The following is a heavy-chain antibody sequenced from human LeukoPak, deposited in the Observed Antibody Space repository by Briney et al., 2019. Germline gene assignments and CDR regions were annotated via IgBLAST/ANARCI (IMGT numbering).Heavy chain of an antibody. CDR1: NVSISSDY. CDR3: ARRFARNWYFDL. J-gene: IGHJ2*01. CDR2: IYYSGTT. V-gene: IGHV4-59*08. D-gene: IGHD3-16*01. Sequence: SETLSLTRTVSNVSISSDYWIWIRHPPRKGLEWSGGIYYSGTTKYHPSLKGRVAISVDTSKEQFSLMLTSVTAADTAIYYCARRFARNWYFDLWGRGTLVTVSS.